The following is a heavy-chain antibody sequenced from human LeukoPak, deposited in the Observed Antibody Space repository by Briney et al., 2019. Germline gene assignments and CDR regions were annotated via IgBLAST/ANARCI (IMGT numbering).Heavy chain of an antibody. CDR1: GFTFRNYG. CDR3: ARGLMTPKTYCDL. CDR2: LWYDGRNK. J-gene: IGHJ4*02. D-gene: IGHD2-8*01. V-gene: IGHV3-33*01. Sequence: PGTSLRLSCAPSGFTFRNYGMHWVRQAPGKGLEWVSGLWYDGRNKAYADSVKGRFTISRDNSENMLYLQMNSLRDEDTAVYYCARGLMTPKTYCDLWGQGTLVTVSS.